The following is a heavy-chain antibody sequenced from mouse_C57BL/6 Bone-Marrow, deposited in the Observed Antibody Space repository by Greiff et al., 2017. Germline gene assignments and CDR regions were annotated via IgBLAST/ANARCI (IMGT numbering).Heavy chain of an antibody. J-gene: IGHJ3*01. CDR1: GYTFTDYE. V-gene: IGHV1-15*01. CDR3: TRENDVYYLWFAY. Sequence: VQLQQSGAELVRPGASVTLSCKASGYTFTDYEMHWVKQTPVHGLEWIGAIDPETGGTAYNQKFKGKAILTADKSSSTAYLELRSLTSEDSAVYYCTRENDVYYLWFAYWGQGTLVTVSA. D-gene: IGHD2-3*01. CDR2: IDPETGGT.